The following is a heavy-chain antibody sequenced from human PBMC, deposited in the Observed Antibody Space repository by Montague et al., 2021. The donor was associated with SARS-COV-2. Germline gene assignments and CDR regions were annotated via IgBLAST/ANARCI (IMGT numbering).Heavy chain of an antibody. V-gene: IGHV4-34*01. CDR3: ARGHPSVSMIVVVFTSATYYFDY. J-gene: IGHJ4*02. Sequence: SETLSLTCAVYGGSFGDDHWSWIRQPPGKGLEWIGNISQSGRTNXXPSLTSRVTISVDTSKNQFSLKLTSVTAADTGLSFCARGHPSVSMIVVVFTSATYYFDYWGQGAQVTVSS. D-gene: IGHD3-22*01. CDR2: ISQSGRT. CDR1: GGSFGDDH.